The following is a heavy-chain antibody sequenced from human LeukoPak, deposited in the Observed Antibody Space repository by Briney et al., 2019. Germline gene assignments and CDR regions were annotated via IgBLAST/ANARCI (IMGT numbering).Heavy chain of an antibody. CDR3: AKDQSIALAGNFDY. J-gene: IGHJ4*02. V-gene: IGHV3-9*01. CDR1: GFTFDDYA. Sequence: GGSLRLSCAASGFTFDDYAMHWVRQAPGKGLEWVSGISWNSGSIGYADSVKGRFTISRDNAKNSLYLQMNSLRAEDTALYYCAKDQSIALAGNFDYWGQGTLVTVSS. D-gene: IGHD6-19*01. CDR2: ISWNSGSI.